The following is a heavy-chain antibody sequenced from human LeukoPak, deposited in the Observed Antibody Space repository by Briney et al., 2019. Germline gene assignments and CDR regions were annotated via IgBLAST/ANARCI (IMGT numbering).Heavy chain of an antibody. CDR2: ISAYNGNT. V-gene: IGHV1-18*01. CDR1: GYTFTSYG. Sequence: EASVKVSCKASGYTFTSYGINWVRQAPGQGLEWMGWISAYNGNTNYAQKLQGRVTMTTDTSTSTAYMELRSLRSDDTAVYYCASARGSYNWNYHWFDPWGQGTLVTVSS. CDR3: ASARGSYNWNYHWFDP. J-gene: IGHJ5*02. D-gene: IGHD1-7*01.